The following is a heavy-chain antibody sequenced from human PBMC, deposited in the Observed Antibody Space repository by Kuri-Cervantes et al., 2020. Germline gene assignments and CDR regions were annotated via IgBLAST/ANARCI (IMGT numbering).Heavy chain of an antibody. Sequence: GGSLRLSCAASGFTFSSYAMHWVRQAPGKGLEWVAVISYDGSNKYYADSVKGRFTISRDNSKNTLYLQMNSLRAEDTAVYYCAKAENPPPRDWGTDAFDIWGQGTMVTVSS. CDR1: GFTFSSYA. J-gene: IGHJ3*02. V-gene: IGHV3-30*01. D-gene: IGHD7-27*01. CDR3: AKAENPPPRDWGTDAFDI. CDR2: ISYDGSNK.